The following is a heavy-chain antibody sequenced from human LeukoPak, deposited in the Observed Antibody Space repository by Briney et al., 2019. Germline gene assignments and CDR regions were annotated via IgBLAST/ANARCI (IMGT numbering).Heavy chain of an antibody. CDR2: ISLGNS. Sequence: SETLSLTCSLSGDALSTYYWNWIRQTPGRGLEWIGHISLGNSEYNPSLKSRVTISVDTSKNEFYLRLTSVTAADTALYFCARDKRHSYGKYFDPWSQGALVSVSS. CDR3: ARDKRHSYGKYFDP. V-gene: IGHV4-59*12. CDR1: GDALSTYY. D-gene: IGHD5-18*01. J-gene: IGHJ4*02.